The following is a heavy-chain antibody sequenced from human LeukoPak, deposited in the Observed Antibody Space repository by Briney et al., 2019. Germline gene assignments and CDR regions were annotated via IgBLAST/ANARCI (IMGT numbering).Heavy chain of an antibody. V-gene: IGHV1-2*02. Sequence: ASVKVSCKASGYTFTGYYMHWVRQAPGQGLEWMGWINPNSGGTNYAQKFQGRVTMTRDTSISTACMELSRLRSDDTAVYYCARGRAARPQAFDIRGQGTMVTVSS. CDR2: INPNSGGT. J-gene: IGHJ3*02. CDR3: ARGRAARPQAFDI. D-gene: IGHD6-6*01. CDR1: GYTFTGYY.